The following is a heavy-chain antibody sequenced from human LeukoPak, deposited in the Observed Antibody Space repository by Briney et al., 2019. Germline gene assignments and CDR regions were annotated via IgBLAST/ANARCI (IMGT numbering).Heavy chain of an antibody. Sequence: GASVKVSCKTSGYTFTSYDINWVRQATGQGLEWMGWMNPNSGNTGYAQKFQGRVTMTRNTSISTAYMELSSLRSEDTAVYYCARDNYGNNWFDPWGQGTLVTVSS. J-gene: IGHJ5*02. V-gene: IGHV1-8*01. CDR3: ARDNYGNNWFDP. D-gene: IGHD4-17*01. CDR1: GYTFTSYD. CDR2: MNPNSGNT.